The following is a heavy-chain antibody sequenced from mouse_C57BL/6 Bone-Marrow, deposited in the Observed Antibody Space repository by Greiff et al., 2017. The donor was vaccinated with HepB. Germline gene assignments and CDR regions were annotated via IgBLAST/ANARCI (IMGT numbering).Heavy chain of an antibody. J-gene: IGHJ2*01. CDR3: ARHGSSFFDY. Sequence: VQGVESGAELVRPGTSVKVSCKASGYAFTNYLIEWVKQRPGQGLEWIGVINPGSGGTNYNEKFKGKATLTADKSSSTAYMQLSSLTSEDSAVYFCARHGSSFFDYWGQGTTLTVSS. D-gene: IGHD1-1*01. CDR1: GYAFTNYL. V-gene: IGHV1-54*01. CDR2: INPGSGGT.